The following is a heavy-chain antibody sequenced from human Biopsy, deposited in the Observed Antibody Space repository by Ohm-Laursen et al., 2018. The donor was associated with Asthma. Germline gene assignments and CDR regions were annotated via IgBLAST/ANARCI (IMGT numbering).Heavy chain of an antibody. Sequence: SLRLSCTATAFTFSTYWMTWVRQAPGKGLEWVANIKEDGSNKYYADSVKGRFTISRDNSKNTLYLQMNSLRAEDTAVYYCAREGHEYCSSTSCASFDYWGQGTLVTVSS. CDR1: AFTFSTYW. CDR3: AREGHEYCSSTSCASFDY. J-gene: IGHJ4*02. D-gene: IGHD2-2*01. V-gene: IGHV3-7*01. CDR2: IKEDGSNK.